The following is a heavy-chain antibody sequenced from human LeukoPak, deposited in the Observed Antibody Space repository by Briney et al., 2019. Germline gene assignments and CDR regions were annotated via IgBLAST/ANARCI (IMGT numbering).Heavy chain of an antibody. CDR1: GITLSNYG. CDR3: AKRGVVIRVILVGFHKEAYYFDS. J-gene: IGHJ4*02. Sequence: PGGSLRLSRAVSGITLSNYGMSWVRQAPGKGLEWVAGISDSGGRPNYADSVKGRFTISRDNPKNTLILQMNSLRPEDTAVYFCAKRGVVIRVILVGFHKEAYYFDSWGQGALVTVSS. V-gene: IGHV3-23*01. D-gene: IGHD3-22*01. CDR2: ISDSGGRP.